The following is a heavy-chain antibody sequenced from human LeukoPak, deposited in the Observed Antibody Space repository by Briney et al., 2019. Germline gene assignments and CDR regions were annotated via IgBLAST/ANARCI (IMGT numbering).Heavy chain of an antibody. V-gene: IGHV3-20*04. Sequence: RPGGSLRLSCAASGFTFDDYGMSWVRQAPGKGLEWVSGINWNGGSTGYADSVKGRFTISRDNAKNSLYLQMNSLRAEDTALYYCAREKVPLDIVVVVAAVFDYWGQGTLDTVSS. CDR2: INWNGGST. CDR1: GFTFDDYG. D-gene: IGHD2-15*01. CDR3: AREKVPLDIVVVVAAVFDY. J-gene: IGHJ4*02.